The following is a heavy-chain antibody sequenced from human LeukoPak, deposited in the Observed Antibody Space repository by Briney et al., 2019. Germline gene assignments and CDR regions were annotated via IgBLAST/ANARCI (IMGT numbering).Heavy chain of an antibody. V-gene: IGHV1-2*02. CDR3: ARDHCTSSGCYEYYYYGMDV. CDR1: GSTFTDNY. D-gene: IGHD2-2*01. Sequence: GASVKVSCKASGSTFTDNYIQWVRQAPGQGLEGMGWINPNSGGTNSAQKFQGGVTMTRDTSVSTAYMELSRLRSDDTAVYYCARDHCTSSGCYEYYYYGMDVWGQGTTVTVSS. CDR2: INPNSGGT. J-gene: IGHJ6*02.